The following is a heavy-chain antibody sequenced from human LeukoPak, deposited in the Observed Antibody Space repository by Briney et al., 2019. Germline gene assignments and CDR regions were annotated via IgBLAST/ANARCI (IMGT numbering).Heavy chain of an antibody. CDR3: ARGYSNPRGYFDY. CDR1: GGSISSYY. D-gene: IGHD4-11*01. CDR2: IYYSGST. J-gene: IGHJ4*02. V-gene: IGHV4-59*12. Sequence: PSETLSLTCTVSGGSISSYYWSWVREPPGKGLDWIGYIYYSGSTNYNPSLKSRVTISVDTSKNQFSLKLRSVTAADTAVYYCARGYSNPRGYFDYWGRGTLVTVSS.